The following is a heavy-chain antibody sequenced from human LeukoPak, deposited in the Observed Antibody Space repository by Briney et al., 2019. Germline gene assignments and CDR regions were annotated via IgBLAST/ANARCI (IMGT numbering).Heavy chain of an antibody. D-gene: IGHD3-22*01. CDR3: ARAGSTYYYDSSGYYPLDY. CDR2: ISSSGSAI. V-gene: IGHV3-48*03. J-gene: IGHJ4*02. Sequence: GGSLRLSCAASGFTFSTYEMNWVRQVPGKGLEWVSYISSSGSAIYYADSVKGRFTISRDNAKNSLYLQMNSLRAEDTAVYYCARAGSTYYYDSSGYYPLDYWGQGTLVTVSS. CDR1: GFTFSTYE.